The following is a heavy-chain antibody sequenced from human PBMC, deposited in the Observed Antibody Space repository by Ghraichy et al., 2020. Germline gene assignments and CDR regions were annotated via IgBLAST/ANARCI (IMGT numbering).Heavy chain of an antibody. J-gene: IGHJ3*02. D-gene: IGHD2-15*01. CDR1: GFTFSSYS. CDR2: ISSSSSTI. Sequence: GGSLRLSCAASGFTFSSYSMNWVRQAPGKGLEWVSYISSSSSTIYYADSVKGRFTISRDNAKNSLYLQMNSLRDEDTAVYYCARGSYCSGGSCYEILGQSDAFDIWGQGTMVTVSS. CDR3: ARGSYCSGGSCYEILGQSDAFDI. V-gene: IGHV3-48*02.